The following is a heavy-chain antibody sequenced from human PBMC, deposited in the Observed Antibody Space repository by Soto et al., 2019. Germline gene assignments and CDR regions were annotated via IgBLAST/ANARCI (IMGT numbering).Heavy chain of an antibody. CDR1: GFTFSSYA. D-gene: IGHD6-19*01. CDR3: AKDRSSGWYGRAPFDY. J-gene: IGHJ4*02. Sequence: EVQLLESGGGLVQPGGSLRLSCAASGFTFSSYAMSWVRQAPGKGLEWVSAISGSGGSTYYADSVKGRFTISRDNSKNTLYLQMNSLRAEDTAVYYCAKDRSSGWYGRAPFDYWGQGTLVTVSS. V-gene: IGHV3-23*01. CDR2: ISGSGGST.